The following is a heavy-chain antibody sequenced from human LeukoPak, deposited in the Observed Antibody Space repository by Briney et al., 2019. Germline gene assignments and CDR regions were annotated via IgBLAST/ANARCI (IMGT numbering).Heavy chain of an antibody. V-gene: IGHV4-30-2*01. CDR3: ARDTWDYDAFDI. CDR2: MYHSGNS. D-gene: IGHD1-7*01. J-gene: IGHJ3*02. CDR1: GVSISSGGHS. Sequence: SETLSLTCAVSGVSISSGGHSWSWIRQPPGKGLEWIGYMYHSGNSYYNPSLKSRVTISVDRSKNQFSLKLSSVTAADTAVYYCARDTWDYDAFDIWGQGTMVTVSS.